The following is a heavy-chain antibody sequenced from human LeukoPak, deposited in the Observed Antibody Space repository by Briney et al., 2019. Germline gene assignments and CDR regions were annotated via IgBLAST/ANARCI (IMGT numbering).Heavy chain of an antibody. V-gene: IGHV4-59*12. J-gene: IGHJ6*03. CDR2: IYYSGST. CDR1: GDSINSYY. CDR3: ARDIDGSSTYYYYYYMDV. D-gene: IGHD6-6*01. Sequence: SETLSLTCTVSGDSINSYYWSWIRQPPGKGLEWIGYIYYSGSTNYNPSLKSRVTMSVDTSKNQFSLKLSSVTAADTAVYYCARDIDGSSTYYYYYYMDVWGKGTTVTVSS.